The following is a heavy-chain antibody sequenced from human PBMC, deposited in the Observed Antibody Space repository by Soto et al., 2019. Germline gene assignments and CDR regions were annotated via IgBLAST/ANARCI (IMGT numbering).Heavy chain of an antibody. CDR3: ARDHNWNYGKAAYYMDV. CDR1: GFTFSSYW. Sequence: GGSLRLSCAASGFTFSSYWMHWVRQAPGKGLVWVSRINSDGSSTSYADSVKGRFTISRDNAKNTLYLQMNSLRAEDTAVYYCARDHNWNYGKAAYYMDVWGKGTTVTVSS. D-gene: IGHD1-7*01. J-gene: IGHJ6*03. CDR2: INSDGSST. V-gene: IGHV3-74*01.